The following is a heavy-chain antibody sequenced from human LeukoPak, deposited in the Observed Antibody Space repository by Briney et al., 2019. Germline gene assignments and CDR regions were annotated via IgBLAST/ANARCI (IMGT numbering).Heavy chain of an antibody. CDR2: ISYDGTNK. J-gene: IGHJ4*02. Sequence: GGSLRLSCAASGFIFNSYAMHWVRQAPGKGLEWVAAISYDGTNKYYADSVKGRFTISRDNSKNTLYLQMNSLRAEDTAVYYCAKGDDILTGFYLPFDYWGQGTLVTVSS. D-gene: IGHD3-9*01. CDR1: GFIFNSYA. V-gene: IGHV3-30*04. CDR3: AKGDDILTGFYLPFDY.